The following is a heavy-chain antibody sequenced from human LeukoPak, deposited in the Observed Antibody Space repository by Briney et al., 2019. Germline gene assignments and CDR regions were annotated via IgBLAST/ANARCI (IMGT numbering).Heavy chain of an antibody. V-gene: IGHV3-30*02. D-gene: IGHD5-24*01. CDR3: ARDQARVRWLQLGGIDAFDI. CDR1: GFTFSSYG. CDR2: IRYDGSNK. J-gene: IGHJ3*02. Sequence: GGSLRLSCAASGFTFSSYGMHWVRQAPGKGLEWVAFIRYDGSNKYYADSVKGRFTISRDNAKNSLYLQMNSLRAEDTAVYYCARDQARVRWLQLGGIDAFDIWGQGTMVTVSS.